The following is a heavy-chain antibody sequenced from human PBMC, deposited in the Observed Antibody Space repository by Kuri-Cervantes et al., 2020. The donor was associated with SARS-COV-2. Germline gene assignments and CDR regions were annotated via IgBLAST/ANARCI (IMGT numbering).Heavy chain of an antibody. J-gene: IGHJ2*01. CDR2: ISAYNGNT. Sequence: ASVKVSCKASGYTFTSYGISWVRQAPGQGLEWMGWISAYNGNTNYAQKFQDRVTMNRNTSISTAYMELSSLSSEDTAVYYCVVLSALGRSPHYWYFDLWGRGTLVTVSS. CDR3: VVLSALGRSPHYWYFDL. D-gene: IGHD7-27*01. CDR1: GYTFTSYG. V-gene: IGHV1-18*01.